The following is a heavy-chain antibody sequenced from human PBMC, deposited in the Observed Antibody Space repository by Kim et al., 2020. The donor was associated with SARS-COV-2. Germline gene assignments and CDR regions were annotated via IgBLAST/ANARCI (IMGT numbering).Heavy chain of an antibody. V-gene: IGHV1-58*01. J-gene: IGHJ4*02. CDR2: IVVGSGNT. CDR3: AADIPAMGRGDDY. D-gene: IGHD3-10*01. Sequence: SVKVSCKASGFTFTSSAVQWVRQARGQRLEWIGWIVVGSGNTNYAQKFRERVTITRDMSTSTAYMELSSLRSEDTALYYCAADIPAMGRGDDYWGQGTLVTVSS. CDR1: GFTFTSSA.